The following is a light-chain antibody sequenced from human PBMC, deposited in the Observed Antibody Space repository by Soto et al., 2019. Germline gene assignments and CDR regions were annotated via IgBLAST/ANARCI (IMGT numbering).Light chain of an antibody. CDR3: MQALQDIT. CDR1: QILLYNNTYNY. J-gene: IGKJ5*01. Sequence: VLTPSPVTLPVTPGKPASISCRSSQILLYNNTYNYLDWYVQKPGQSPQLLIYWGSHRAPGVPDRFRGSGSGTEFTLKISRVEAEDVGVYYCMQALQDITFGQGTRLEIK. V-gene: IGKV2-28*01. CDR2: WGS.